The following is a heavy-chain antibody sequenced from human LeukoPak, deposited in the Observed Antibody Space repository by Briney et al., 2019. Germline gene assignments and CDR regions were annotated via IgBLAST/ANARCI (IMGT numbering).Heavy chain of an antibody. Sequence: GGSLRLSCAASGFTFSRYTMNWVRQAPGKELEWISNIRSESSSTTYADSVKGRFTISRDNAKNSLHLQINSLRAEDTAVYYCVRDLNWAFDYWGQGTLVTVSS. D-gene: IGHD3-16*01. CDR2: IRSESSST. CDR1: GFTFSRYT. CDR3: VRDLNWAFDY. V-gene: IGHV3-48*01. J-gene: IGHJ4*02.